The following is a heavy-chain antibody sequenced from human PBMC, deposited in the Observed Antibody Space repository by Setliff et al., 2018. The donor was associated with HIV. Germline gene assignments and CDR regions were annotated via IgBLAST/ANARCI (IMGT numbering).Heavy chain of an antibody. CDR2: ISPYNGHT. J-gene: IGHJ3*01. CDR3: ARSPVTGTGAFDV. Sequence: KVSCKASDYTFTSYGINWVRQAPGQGLEWMGWISPYNGHTKYAQKFQGRVTLTTDTPTNTASLELRSLTSDDTAVYYCARSPVTGTGAFDVWGQGTMVTVSS. CDR1: DYTFTSYG. D-gene: IGHD6-19*01. V-gene: IGHV1-18*01.